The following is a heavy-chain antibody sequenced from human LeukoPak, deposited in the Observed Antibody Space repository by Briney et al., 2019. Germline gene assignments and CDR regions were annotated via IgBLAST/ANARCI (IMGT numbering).Heavy chain of an antibody. V-gene: IGHV3-23*01. J-gene: IGHJ4*02. CDR2: ISGSGGST. CDR3: ANPMAVDSSGYYYDIPFDY. CDR1: GFTFSNYA. D-gene: IGHD3-22*01. Sequence: GGSLRLSCAASGFTFSNYAMSWVRQAPGKGLEWVSAISGSGGSTYYADSVKGRFTISRDNSKNTLYLQMSSLRAEDTAVYYCANPMAVDSSGYYYDIPFDYWGQGTLVTVSS.